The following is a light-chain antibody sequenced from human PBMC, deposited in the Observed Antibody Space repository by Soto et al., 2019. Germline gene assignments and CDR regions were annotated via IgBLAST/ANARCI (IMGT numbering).Light chain of an antibody. V-gene: IGKV3-15*01. CDR2: GAS. CDR1: QSVGRN. CDR3: LQFNTWPPAT. J-gene: IGKJ4*01. Sequence: EIVMTQSPATLSVSAGERATLSCRASQSVGRNLAWYQQKPGQAPRLLIYGASTRATDVPARFSGSGSGSEFALTISSLQSDDSAVYYCLQFNTWPPATFGGGTRVEIK.